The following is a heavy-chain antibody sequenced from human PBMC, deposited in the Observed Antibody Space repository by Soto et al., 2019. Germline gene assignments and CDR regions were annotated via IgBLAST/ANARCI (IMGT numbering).Heavy chain of an antibody. V-gene: IGHV4-30-2*01. J-gene: IGHJ4*02. CDR2: IYHRGST. CDR1: GGSINTATHS. D-gene: IGHD4-4*01. CDR3: VVGGGVTTTGDDY. Sequence: QLQLQESGSGLVKPSQTLSLTCAVSGGSINTATHSWSWIRQPPGKGLEWIGYIYHRGSTYYNPSVKGRVTISIDKSNNQFSRRLSSVTAADTAVYYCVVGGGVTTTGDDYWGQGILVTVSS.